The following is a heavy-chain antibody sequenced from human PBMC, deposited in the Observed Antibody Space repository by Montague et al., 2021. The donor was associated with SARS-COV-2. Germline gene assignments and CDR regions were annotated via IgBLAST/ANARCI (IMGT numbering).Heavy chain of an antibody. CDR2: INQGGDP. D-gene: IGHD3-9*01. Sequence: SETLSLTCAVSRGSFSNYYWTWIRQSPGKGLEWIGGINQGGDPNXTPSLKSRVTISLDTSKKQISLKLNSVTVADTAVFFCARGGPGQGSFRHFDSISSGAFDIWAQGSLVIVSS. J-gene: IGHJ3*02. CDR1: RGSFSNYY. CDR3: ARGGPGQGSFRHFDSISSGAFDI. V-gene: IGHV4-34*01.